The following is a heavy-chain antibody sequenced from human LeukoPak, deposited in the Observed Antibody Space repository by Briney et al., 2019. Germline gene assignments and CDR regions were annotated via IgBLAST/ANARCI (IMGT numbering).Heavy chain of an antibody. J-gene: IGHJ4*02. Sequence: GGSLRLSCAASGFTFSSYSMNWVRQAPGKGLEWVSSISSSSSYIYYADSVKGRFTISRDNAKNSLYLQMNSLRAEDTAVYYCARDGDGVSRSWVPVDYWGQGTLATVSS. CDR3: ARDGDGVSRSWVPVDY. CDR1: GFTFSSYS. V-gene: IGHV3-21*01. CDR2: ISSSSSYI. D-gene: IGHD6-13*01.